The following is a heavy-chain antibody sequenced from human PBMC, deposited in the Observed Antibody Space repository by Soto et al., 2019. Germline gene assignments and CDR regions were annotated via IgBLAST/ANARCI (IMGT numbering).Heavy chain of an antibody. Sequence: EVQLVESGGGLVKPGGSLRLSCAASGFTFSSYSMNWVRQAPGKGLEWVSSISSSSSYIYYADSVKGRFTISRDNAKNSLYLQTNSLRAEDTAVYYCARAWGDNQLPNYYYYYMDVWGKGTTVTVSS. V-gene: IGHV3-21*01. D-gene: IGHD2-2*01. J-gene: IGHJ6*03. CDR3: ARAWGDNQLPNYYYYYMDV. CDR2: ISSSSSYI. CDR1: GFTFSSYS.